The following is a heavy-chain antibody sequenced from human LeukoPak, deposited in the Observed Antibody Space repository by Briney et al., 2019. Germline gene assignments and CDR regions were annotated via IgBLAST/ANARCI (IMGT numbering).Heavy chain of an antibody. J-gene: IGHJ4*01. Sequence: ASVKVSCKASGYTVTSYVINWVRQANGQGREWMGSMNPNSGKTGYAQKFQGRVTMTRNTSISTAYMELSSLRSEDTAVYYCATNCYQYTYGNNCFDYWGHGTLVTVSS. CDR3: ATNCYQYTYGNNCFDY. D-gene: IGHD5-18*01. CDR1: GYTVTSYV. CDR2: MNPNSGKT. V-gene: IGHV1-8*01.